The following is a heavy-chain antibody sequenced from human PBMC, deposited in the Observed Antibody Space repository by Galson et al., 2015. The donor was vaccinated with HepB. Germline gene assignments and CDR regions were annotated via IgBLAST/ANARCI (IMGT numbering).Heavy chain of an antibody. V-gene: IGHV3-33*01. Sequence: SLRLSCAASGFTFSSYGMHWVRQAPGKGLEWVAVIWYDGSNKYYADSVKGRFTISRDNSKNTLYLQMNSLRAEDTAVYYCARDQIGGYYYGMDVWGQGTTVTVSS. CDR1: GFTFSSYG. CDR2: IWYDGSNK. J-gene: IGHJ6*02. CDR3: ARDQIGGYYYGMDV. D-gene: IGHD3-22*01.